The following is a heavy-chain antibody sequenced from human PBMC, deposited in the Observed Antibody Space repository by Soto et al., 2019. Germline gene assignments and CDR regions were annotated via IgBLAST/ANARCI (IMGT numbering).Heavy chain of an antibody. J-gene: IGHJ6*02. CDR3: ARDSGSIAAPSGYYYYGMDV. CDR2: IYYSGST. D-gene: IGHD6-6*01. CDR1: GGSISSGGYY. Sequence: TVSLTCTVSGGSISSGGYYWSWIRQHPGKGLEWIGYIYYSGSTYYNPSLKSRVTISVDTSKNQFSLKLSSVTAADTAVYYCARDSGSIAAPSGYYYYGMDVWGQGTTVTVSS. V-gene: IGHV4-31*03.